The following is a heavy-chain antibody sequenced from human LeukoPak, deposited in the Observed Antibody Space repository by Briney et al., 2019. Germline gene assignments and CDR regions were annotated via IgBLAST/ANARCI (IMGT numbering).Heavy chain of an antibody. CDR2: ISAYNGNT. CDR3: AAEPYYDSSGYDL. Sequence: ASVKVSCKASGYTFTSYGISWVRQAPGQGLEWMGWISAYNGNTNYAQKLQGRVTMTTDTSTSTAYMELSSLRSEDTAVYYCAAEPYYDSSGYDLWGRGTLVTVSS. D-gene: IGHD3-22*01. V-gene: IGHV1-18*01. J-gene: IGHJ2*01. CDR1: GYTFTSYG.